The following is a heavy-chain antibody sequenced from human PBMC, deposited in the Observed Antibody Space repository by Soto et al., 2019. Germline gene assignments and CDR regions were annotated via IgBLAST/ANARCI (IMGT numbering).Heavy chain of an antibody. CDR3: GREGQPLAQEDYYQFNGMDV. CDR1: GYNFTRFG. V-gene: IGHV1-18*01. Sequence: QFQLVQSGAEVKKPGASVKVSCKASGYNFTRFGISWVRQAPGHGLEWMGWMGAHSGHTRQAQKFQGRLTMTTDASMHTAYIDLRNLTSDDTALYYCGREGQPLAQEDYYQFNGMDVWGQGTTVIVSS. D-gene: IGHD1-1*01. J-gene: IGHJ6*02. CDR2: MGAHSGHT.